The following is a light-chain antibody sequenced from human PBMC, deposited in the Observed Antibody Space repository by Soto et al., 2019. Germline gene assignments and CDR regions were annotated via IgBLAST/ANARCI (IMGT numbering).Light chain of an antibody. V-gene: IGLV2-14*03. CDR2: DVS. Sequence: QSALTQPASVSGSPGQSITISCTETSSDVGEYKYVSWYQQHPGTAPKLIIYDVSNRPSGVSNRFSGSKSGSTASLTISGLQAEDEADYYCSAYTTSIALDVFGAGTKLTVL. CDR3: SAYTTSIALDV. CDR1: SSDVGEYKY. J-gene: IGLJ1*01.